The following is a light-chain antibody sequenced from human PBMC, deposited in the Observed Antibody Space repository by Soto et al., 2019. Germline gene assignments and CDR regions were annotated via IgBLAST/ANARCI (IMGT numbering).Light chain of an antibody. CDR1: SRDVGGYNS. CDR2: YVS. J-gene: IGLJ1*01. CDR3: SSYTTGGSYV. Sequence: QSALTQPASVSGSPGLSIAISCTGTSRDVGGYNSVSWYQQQPGKVPKLMIYYVSNRPSGVSNRFSGSKSGNTASLTISGLQAEDEGDYYCSSYTTGGSYVFGTGTKVTVL. V-gene: IGLV2-14*01.